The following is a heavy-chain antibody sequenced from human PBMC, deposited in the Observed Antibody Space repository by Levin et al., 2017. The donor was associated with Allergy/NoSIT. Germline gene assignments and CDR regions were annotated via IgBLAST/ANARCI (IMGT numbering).Heavy chain of an antibody. CDR1: GFTFSSSW. Sequence: LSLTCAASGFTFSSSWMHWVRQAPGKGLVWVSRINSDGSSTSYADSVKGRFTISRDNAKNTLYLQMNSLRAEDTAVYYCVREATYYDFWSGYGPNGFDPWGQGTLVTVSS. J-gene: IGHJ5*02. V-gene: IGHV3-74*01. CDR2: INSDGSST. CDR3: VREATYYDFWSGYGPNGFDP. D-gene: IGHD3-3*01.